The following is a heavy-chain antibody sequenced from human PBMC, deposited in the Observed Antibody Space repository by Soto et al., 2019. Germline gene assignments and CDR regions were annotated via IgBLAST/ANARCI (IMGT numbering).Heavy chain of an antibody. J-gene: IGHJ3*02. D-gene: IGHD3-22*01. Sequence: PSQTLSLTCAISGDSVSSNSAAWNWIRQSPSRGLEWLGRTYYRSKWYNDYAVSVKSRITINPDTSKNQFSLQLNSVTPEDTAVYYCARVAFSNYYDSSGYYLVTPDHAFDIWGQGTMVTVSS. V-gene: IGHV6-1*01. CDR3: ARVAFSNYYDSSGYYLVTPDHAFDI. CDR1: GDSVSSNSAA. CDR2: TYYRSKWYN.